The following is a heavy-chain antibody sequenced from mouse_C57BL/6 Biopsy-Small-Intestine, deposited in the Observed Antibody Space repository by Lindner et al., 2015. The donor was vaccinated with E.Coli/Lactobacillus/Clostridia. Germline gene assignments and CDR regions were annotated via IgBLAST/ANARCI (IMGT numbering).Heavy chain of an antibody. CDR1: GYSFTGYF. CDR2: INPYNGDT. J-gene: IGHJ3*01. Sequence: VQLQESGPELVKPGASVKMSCKASGYSFTGYFMNWVKQSHGQSLEWIGRINPYNGDTFYNQKFEGKATLTVDKSSSTAHMEPRSLTSEDSALYYCARHYDYTRAYFTYWGQGTLITVSA. D-gene: IGHD2-4*01. V-gene: IGHV1-20*01. CDR3: ARHYDYTRAYFTY.